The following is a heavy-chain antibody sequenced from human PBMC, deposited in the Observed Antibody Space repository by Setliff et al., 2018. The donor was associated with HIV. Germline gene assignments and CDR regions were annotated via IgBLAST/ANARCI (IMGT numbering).Heavy chain of an antibody. CDR3: ARDNALIRAPFEY. J-gene: IGHJ4*02. D-gene: IGHD2-21*01. Sequence: SETLSLTCAVYGGSFSGSYWSWIRQPAGKGLEWIGYIFYSGTTNYSPSFRGRVTISIDLSRNQFSLRLNSVSAADTAIYYCARDNALIRAPFEYWGQGALVTVSS. CDR2: IFYSGTT. V-gene: IGHV4-59*01. CDR1: GGSFSGSY.